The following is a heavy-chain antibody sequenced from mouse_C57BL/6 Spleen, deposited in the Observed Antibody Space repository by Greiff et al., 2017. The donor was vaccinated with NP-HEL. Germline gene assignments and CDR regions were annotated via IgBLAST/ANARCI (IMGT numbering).Heavy chain of an antibody. Sequence: EVMLVESGGGLVKPGGSLKLSCAASGFTFSDYGMHWVRQAPEKGLEWVAYISSGSSTIYYADTVKGRFTISRDNAKNTLFLQMTSLRSEDTAMYYCARQGFTTVVLDYWGQGTTLTVSS. CDR1: GFTFSDYG. D-gene: IGHD1-1*01. CDR3: ARQGFTTVVLDY. J-gene: IGHJ2*01. CDR2: ISSGSSTI. V-gene: IGHV5-17*01.